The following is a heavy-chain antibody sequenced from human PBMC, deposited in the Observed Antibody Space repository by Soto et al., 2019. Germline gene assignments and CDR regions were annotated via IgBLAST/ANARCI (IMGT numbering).Heavy chain of an antibody. Sequence: SVKVSCKASGGTFSSYAISWVRQAHGQGLEWMGGIIPIFGTANYAQKFQGRVTITADESTSTAYMELSSLRSEDTAVYYCARGEYSGYGPYYYYGMDVWGQGTTVTVSS. V-gene: IGHV1-69*13. CDR2: IIPIFGTA. J-gene: IGHJ6*02. CDR3: ARGEYSGYGPYYYYGMDV. D-gene: IGHD5-12*01. CDR1: GGTFSSYA.